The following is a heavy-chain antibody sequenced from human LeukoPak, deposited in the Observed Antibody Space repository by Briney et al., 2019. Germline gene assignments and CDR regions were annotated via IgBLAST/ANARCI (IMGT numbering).Heavy chain of an antibody. Sequence: PSETLSLTCTVSGGSISSSSYYWGWIRQPPGKGLEWIGSIYYSGSTYYNPSLKSRVTISVDTSKNQFSLKLSSVTAADTAVYYCARGLVLRYFDWLFYETEPYYFDYWGQGTLVTVSS. CDR1: GGSISSSSYY. D-gene: IGHD3-9*01. CDR3: ARGLVLRYFDWLFYETEPYYFDY. J-gene: IGHJ4*02. CDR2: IYYSGST. V-gene: IGHV4-39*07.